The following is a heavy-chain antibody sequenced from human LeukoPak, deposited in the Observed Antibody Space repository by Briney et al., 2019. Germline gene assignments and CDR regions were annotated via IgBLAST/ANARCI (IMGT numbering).Heavy chain of an antibody. CDR3: ARSSGWYDY. V-gene: IGHV3-74*01. J-gene: IGHJ4*02. D-gene: IGHD6-19*01. CDR1: GFPFTTYW. CDR2: INSDGSST. Sequence: GGSLRLSCAASGFPFTTYWMHWVRQAPGKGLVWVSGINSDGSSTTYADSVKGQFTVSRDNAKHTLYLQMNSLRAEDTAVYYCARSSGWYDYWGQGTLVTVSS.